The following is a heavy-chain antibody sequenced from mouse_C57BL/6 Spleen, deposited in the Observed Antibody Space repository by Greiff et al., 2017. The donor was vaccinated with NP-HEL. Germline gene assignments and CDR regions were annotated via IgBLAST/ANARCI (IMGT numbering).Heavy chain of an antibody. V-gene: IGHV1-80*01. CDR3: ARRGTGFDY. D-gene: IGHD4-1*01. J-gene: IGHJ2*01. CDR1: GYAFSSYW. CDR2: IYPGDGDT. Sequence: VQLQQAGAELVKPGAAVKIPCKAAGYAFSSYWMNWVKQRPGKGLEGIGQIYPGDGDTNYNGKFKGKATLTAGKASSTAYMQLSSLTSEDSAVYFCARRGTGFDYWGQGTTLTVSS.